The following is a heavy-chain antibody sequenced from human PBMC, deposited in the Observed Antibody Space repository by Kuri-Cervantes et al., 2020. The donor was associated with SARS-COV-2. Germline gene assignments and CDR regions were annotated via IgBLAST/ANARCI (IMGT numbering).Heavy chain of an antibody. Sequence: GSLRLSCTVSGGPISSYYWSWIRQPPGKGLEWIGYISYGGSTKYNPSLKSRVTISVDTSKNQFSLQLNSVTPEDTAVYYCSRGRGVIIMDFDYWGQGTLVTVSS. J-gene: IGHJ4*02. CDR2: ISYGGST. CDR3: SRGRGVIIMDFDY. CDR1: GGPISSYY. V-gene: IGHV4-59*12. D-gene: IGHD3-10*01.